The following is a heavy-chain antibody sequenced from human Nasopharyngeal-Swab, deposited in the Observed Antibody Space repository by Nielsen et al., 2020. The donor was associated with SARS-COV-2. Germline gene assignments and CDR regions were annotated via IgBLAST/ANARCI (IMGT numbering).Heavy chain of an antibody. CDR2: IFSNDEK. V-gene: IGHV2-26*01. D-gene: IGHD3-9*01. CDR3: ARIPYYDILTGYRDHYYYYGMDV. Sequence: SGPTLVKPTETLTLTCTVSGFSLSNARMGVSWIRQPPGKALEWLAHIFSNDEKSYSTSLKSRLTISKDTSKNQVVLTMTNMDPVDTATYYCARIPYYDILTGYRDHYYYYGMDVWGQGTTVTVSS. CDR1: GFSLSNARMG. J-gene: IGHJ6*02.